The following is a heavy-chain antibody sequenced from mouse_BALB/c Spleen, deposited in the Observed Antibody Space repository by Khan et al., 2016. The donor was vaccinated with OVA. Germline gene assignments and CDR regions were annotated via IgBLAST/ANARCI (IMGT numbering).Heavy chain of an antibody. CDR1: GYSITSDYA. Sequence: EVKLEESGPGLVKPSQSLSLTCTVTGYSITSDYAWNWIRQFPGNKLEWMGYISSSGSTTYNPALKSRISITRDTSKNPFFLQLHSVTTEDTATYYCARYGSRDNDAMDYWGQGTSVTVSS. CDR2: ISSSGST. J-gene: IGHJ4*01. V-gene: IGHV3-2*02. D-gene: IGHD2-2*01. CDR3: ARYGSRDNDAMDY.